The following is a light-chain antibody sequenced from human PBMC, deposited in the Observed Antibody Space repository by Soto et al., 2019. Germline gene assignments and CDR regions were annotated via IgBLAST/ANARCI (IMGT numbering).Light chain of an antibody. V-gene: IGKV1-39*01. Sequence: DIKMTQSPSSLSASVGDRVTITCRASQSISSYLNWYHQKPGKAPKLLIYAASRLQTGVPSRFSGSGSGTDFTLTISSLQPEDFATYYCQQSYRTPRTFGQGTKVEIK. CDR1: QSISSY. CDR3: QQSYRTPRT. CDR2: AAS. J-gene: IGKJ1*01.